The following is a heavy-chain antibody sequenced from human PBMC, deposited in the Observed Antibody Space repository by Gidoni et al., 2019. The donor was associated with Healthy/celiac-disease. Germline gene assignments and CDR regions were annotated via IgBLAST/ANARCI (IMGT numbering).Heavy chain of an antibody. J-gene: IGHJ4*02. CDR1: GFTFSSYS. CDR2: ISSSSSTI. D-gene: IGHD4-17*01. V-gene: IGHV3-48*02. Sequence: EVQLVESGGGLVQPGGSLRLSCAASGFTFSSYSMNWVRQAPGKGLEWVSYISSSSSTIYYADSVKGRVTISRDNAKNSLYLQMNSLRDEDTAVYYCARANDYGDYETFDYWGQGTLVTVSS. CDR3: ARANDYGDYETFDY.